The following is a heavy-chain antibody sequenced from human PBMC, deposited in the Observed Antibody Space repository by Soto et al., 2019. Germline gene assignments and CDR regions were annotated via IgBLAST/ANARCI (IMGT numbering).Heavy chain of an antibody. CDR1: GYNFAGYW. D-gene: IGHD6-13*01. CDR2: IYPSDSDT. CDR3: ATGIAAAELEDY. V-gene: IGHV5-51*01. Sequence: PGESLKISCKGSGYNFAGYWIASVRQMPGKGLELMGIIYPSDSDTRYRPSFQGQVTISADKSISSAYLQWSSLRASDTAMYYCATGIAAAELEDYWGQGTLVTVSS. J-gene: IGHJ4*02.